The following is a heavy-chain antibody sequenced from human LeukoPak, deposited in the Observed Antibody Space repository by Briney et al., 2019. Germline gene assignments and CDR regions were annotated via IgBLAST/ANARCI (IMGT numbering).Heavy chain of an antibody. D-gene: IGHD4-17*01. Sequence: ASVKVSCKASGGTFSSYAISWVRQAPGQGFEWMGRIIPIFGTANYAQKFQGRVTITTDESTSTAYMELSSLRSEDTAVYYCARDGETVTTSGSFMGYFDYWGQGTLVTVSS. J-gene: IGHJ4*02. CDR3: ARDGETVTTSGSFMGYFDY. CDR1: GGTFSSYA. V-gene: IGHV1-69*05. CDR2: IIPIFGTA.